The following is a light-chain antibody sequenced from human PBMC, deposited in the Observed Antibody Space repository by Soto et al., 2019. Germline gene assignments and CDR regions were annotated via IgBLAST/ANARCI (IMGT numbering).Light chain of an antibody. CDR1: QSISYW. Sequence: DIQISQSPSTLSASVGDRVTITCRASQSISYWLAWYQQKPGRAPKLLIFDASSLESGVPSRFSGSGSGTEFTLTISSLQPDDFATYYCQQYNSYPGTFGQGTKVDIK. J-gene: IGKJ1*01. CDR2: DAS. V-gene: IGKV1-5*01. CDR3: QQYNSYPGT.